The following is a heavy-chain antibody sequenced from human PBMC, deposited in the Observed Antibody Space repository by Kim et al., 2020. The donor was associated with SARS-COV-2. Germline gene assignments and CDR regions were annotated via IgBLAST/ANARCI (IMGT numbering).Heavy chain of an antibody. J-gene: IGHJ6*01. CDR2: ISRNVGGI. D-gene: IGHD7-27*01. CDR1: GFTFDDSA. Sequence: GGSLRLSCAASGFTFDDSAMHWVRQAPGKGLEWLSGISRNVGGIGSADSVKGRCTISRDNAKTSLYLQLNSLRPENTALYYCATLTVLGFAVAVYGVFV. CDR3: ATLTVLGFAVAVYGVFV. V-gene: IGHV3-9*01.